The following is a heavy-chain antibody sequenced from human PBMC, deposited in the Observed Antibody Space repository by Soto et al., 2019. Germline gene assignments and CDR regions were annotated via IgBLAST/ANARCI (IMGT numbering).Heavy chain of an antibody. CDR3: ARLHCDSPNCVPLDP. V-gene: IGHV4-39*01. CDR1: GGSISDDTYY. Sequence: QLQLQESGPGLVKPSETLSLTCTVSGGSISDDTYYWGWIRQPPGKGLEWIGSIYYSGTSSYNPYLKSRVTMSVDTSKKQLSLRLRSVTAADTAVYYCARLHCDSPNCVPLDPWGQGTLVIVSS. CDR2: IYYSGTS. D-gene: IGHD2-2*01. J-gene: IGHJ5*02.